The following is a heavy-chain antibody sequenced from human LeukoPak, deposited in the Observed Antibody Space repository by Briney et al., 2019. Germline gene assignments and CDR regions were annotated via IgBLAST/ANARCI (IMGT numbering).Heavy chain of an antibody. CDR3: AKEGDISSSWYLSNYFDY. CDR2: ISYDGSNT. D-gene: IGHD6-13*01. V-gene: IGHV3-30*01. Sequence: GGSLRLSCAASGFTFSDYSFHWVREAPGNGLEWVAVISYDGSNTYYADSLKGRFTISRENSKNTLYLQMDSLRAEDTAVYYCAKEGDISSSWYLSNYFDYWGQGTLVTVSS. CDR1: GFTFSDYS. J-gene: IGHJ4*02.